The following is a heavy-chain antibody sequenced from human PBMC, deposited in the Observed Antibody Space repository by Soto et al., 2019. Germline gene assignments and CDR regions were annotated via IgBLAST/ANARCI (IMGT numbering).Heavy chain of an antibody. Sequence: EVQLLESGGVLVEPGGSLRLSCAASGFTFSNYAMNWVRQAPGKVMEWVSAISGSGGSTYYADSGKGRFTIYRDNSKNTLYVQMNSLRAEDTAVDYCTKIDLQGAVAGQNWFDPWGQGTLVTVSS. V-gene: IGHV3-23*01. J-gene: IGHJ5*02. CDR1: GFTFSNYA. D-gene: IGHD6-19*01. CDR2: ISGSGGST. CDR3: TKIDLQGAVAGQNWFDP.